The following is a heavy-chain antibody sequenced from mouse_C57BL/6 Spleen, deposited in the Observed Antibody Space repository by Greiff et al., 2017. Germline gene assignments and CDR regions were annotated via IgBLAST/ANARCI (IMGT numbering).Heavy chain of an antibody. V-gene: IGHV1-55*01. J-gene: IGHJ1*03. D-gene: IGHD1-1*01. CDR3: ARGGHYGSTYWYFDV. CDR2: IYPGSGST. Sequence: QVQLKQPGAELVKPGASVKMSCKASGYTFTSYWITWVKQRPGQGLEWIGDIYPGSGSTNYNEKFKSKATLTVDTSSSTAYMQLSSLTSEDSAVYYCARGGHYGSTYWYFDVWGTGTTVTVSS. CDR1: GYTFTSYW.